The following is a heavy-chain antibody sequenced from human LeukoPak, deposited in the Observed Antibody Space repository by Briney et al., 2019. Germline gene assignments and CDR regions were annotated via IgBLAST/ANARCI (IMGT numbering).Heavy chain of an antibody. CDR2: ISGSGGST. Sequence: GGSLRLSCAASGFTFSSYAMSWVRQAPGKGLEWVSAISGSGGSTYYADSVKGRFTISRDNSKNTLYLQMNSLRAEDTAVYYCAKDPDYYDSSSYYYFDYWGQGTLVTVSS. CDR1: GFTFSSYA. V-gene: IGHV3-23*01. D-gene: IGHD3-22*01. J-gene: IGHJ4*02. CDR3: AKDPDYYDSSSYYYFDY.